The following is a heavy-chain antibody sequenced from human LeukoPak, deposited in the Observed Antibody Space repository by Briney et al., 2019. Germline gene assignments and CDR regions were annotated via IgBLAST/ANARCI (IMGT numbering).Heavy chain of an antibody. J-gene: IGHJ4*02. CDR1: GYTFTSYG. CDR3: ARDLDYYGSGNHIDY. Sequence: GSSVKVSCKASGYTFTSYGISWVRQAPGQGLEWMGWISAYNGNTNYAQKFQGRVTMTRDTSISTAYTELSRLRSDDTAVYYCARDLDYYGSGNHIDYWGQGTLVTVSS. V-gene: IGHV1-18*01. D-gene: IGHD3-10*01. CDR2: ISAYNGNT.